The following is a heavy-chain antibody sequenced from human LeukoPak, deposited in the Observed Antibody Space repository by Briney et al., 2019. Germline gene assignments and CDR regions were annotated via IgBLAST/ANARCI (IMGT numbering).Heavy chain of an antibody. D-gene: IGHD6-13*01. CDR2: IKQDGSEK. CDR3: ATPGGYSSSWGEDY. V-gene: IGHV3-7*01. J-gene: IGHJ4*02. Sequence: GGSLRLSCAASGFTFSSYWMSWVRQAPGKGLEWVANIKQDGSEKYYVDSVKGRFTISRDNAKNSLYLQMNSLRAEDTAVYYCATPGGYSSSWGEDYWGQGTLVTVSS. CDR1: GFTFSSYW.